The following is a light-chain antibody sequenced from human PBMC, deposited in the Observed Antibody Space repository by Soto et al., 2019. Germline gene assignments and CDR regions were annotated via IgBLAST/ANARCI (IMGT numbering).Light chain of an antibody. V-gene: IGKV1-5*01. CDR2: DAS. J-gene: IGKJ1*01. CDR3: QQYNSYST. Sequence: DSQMTQSASTLSASLGGRVTITCRASQSISSWLAWYQQKPGKAPKLLIYDASSLESGVPSRFSGSGFGTEFTLTISSLQPEDFATYYCQQYNSYSTFGQGTKVDIK. CDR1: QSISSW.